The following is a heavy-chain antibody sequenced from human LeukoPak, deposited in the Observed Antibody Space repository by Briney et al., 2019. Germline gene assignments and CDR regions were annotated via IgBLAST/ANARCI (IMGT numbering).Heavy chain of an antibody. CDR3: ARDRRWGITALRTPNFDY. CDR2: IKQDGSEK. Sequence: PGGSLRLSCAASGFTFSTYWMSWVRQAPGKGLEWVANIKQDGSEKYYVDSVKGRFTISRDNAKNSLYLQMNSLRAEDTAVYYCARDRRWGITALRTPNFDYWGQGTLVTVSS. CDR1: GFTFSTYW. D-gene: IGHD6-13*01. J-gene: IGHJ4*02. V-gene: IGHV3-7*01.